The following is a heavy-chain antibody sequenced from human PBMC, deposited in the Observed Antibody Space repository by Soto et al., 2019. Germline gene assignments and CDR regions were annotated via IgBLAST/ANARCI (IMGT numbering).Heavy chain of an antibody. CDR3: ARVRSSSWGLDAFDI. CDR2: TRNKAMRYTT. V-gene: IGHV3-72*01. CDR1: GFTFSDHY. J-gene: IGHJ3*02. D-gene: IGHD6-13*01. Sequence: VQLGESGGGLVQPGGSLTLSCAASGFTFSDHYMDWVRQSPGKGLEWVGRTRNKAMRYTTEYAASVKGRFTVSRDDSENSLYLQMNGLKTEDTALYYCARVRSSSWGLDAFDICGQGTMVIVSS.